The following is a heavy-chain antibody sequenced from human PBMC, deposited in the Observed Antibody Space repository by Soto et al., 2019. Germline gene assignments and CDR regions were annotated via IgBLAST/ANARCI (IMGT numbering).Heavy chain of an antibody. Sequence: SETLSLTCTVSGGSVSSGSYYWSWIRQPPGKGLEWIGYIYYSRSTNYNPSLKSRVTISVDTSKNQFSLKLSSVTAADTAVYYCARALYGGIDYWGQGTLVTVSS. V-gene: IGHV4-61*01. CDR1: GGSVSSGSYY. J-gene: IGHJ4*02. D-gene: IGHD3-16*01. CDR3: ARALYGGIDY. CDR2: IYYSRST.